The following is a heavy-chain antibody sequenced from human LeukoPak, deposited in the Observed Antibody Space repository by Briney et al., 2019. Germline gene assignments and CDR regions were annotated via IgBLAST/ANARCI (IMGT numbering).Heavy chain of an antibody. J-gene: IGHJ1*01. CDR3: ARSSSGDILTGRNEYFQH. CDR1: GGTFSSYA. D-gene: IGHD3-9*01. CDR2: IIPIFGTA. V-gene: IGHV1-69*13. Sequence: SVKVSCKASGGTFSSYAISWVRQAPGQGLEWMGGIIPIFGTANYAQKFKGRDTITADESTSTAYMELSSLRSDDTAVYYCARSSSGDILTGRNEYFQHWGQGTLVTVSS.